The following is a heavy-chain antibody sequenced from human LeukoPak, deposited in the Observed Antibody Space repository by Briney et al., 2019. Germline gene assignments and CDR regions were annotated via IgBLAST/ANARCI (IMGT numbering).Heavy chain of an antibody. CDR2: IYYSGST. CDR3: ARETLRGVYFDY. CDR1: GGSISSYY. Sequence: SETLSLTCTVSGGSISSYYWSWIRQPPGKGLEWIGYIYYSGSTNYNPSLKSRVTISVDTSKNQFSLKLSSVTAADTAVYYCARETLRGVYFDYWGQGTLVTVSS. J-gene: IGHJ4*02. V-gene: IGHV4-59*01. D-gene: IGHD3-10*01.